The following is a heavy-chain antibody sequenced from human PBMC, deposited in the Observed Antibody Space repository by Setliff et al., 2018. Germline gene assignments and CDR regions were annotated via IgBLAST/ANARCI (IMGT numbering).Heavy chain of an antibody. Sequence: SETLSLTCTVSDDSFTSSRYYWSWIRQPPWKGLEWIGYIYTSGSTNYNPSLKSRVTISLDTSRNQLSLKLTSVTAADTAVYYCARHVGSRSRGYNYYYYYMDVWGKGTTVTVSS. CDR1: DDSFTSSRYY. CDR3: ARHVGSRSRGYNYYYYYMDV. D-gene: IGHD3-10*01. V-gene: IGHV4-61*01. CDR2: IYTSGST. J-gene: IGHJ6*03.